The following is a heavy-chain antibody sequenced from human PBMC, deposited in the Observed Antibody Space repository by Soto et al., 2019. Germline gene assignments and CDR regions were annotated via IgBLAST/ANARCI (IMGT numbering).Heavy chain of an antibody. CDR3: VPFPFSSPRCYHDY. V-gene: IGHV3-30*03. D-gene: IGHD2-2*01. Sequence: GGSLRLSCAASGFTFSSYGMHWVRQAPGKGLEWVAVISYDGSNKYYADSVKGRFTIPRDNSKNTLYLQMNSLRAEDTAVYYCVPFPFSSPRCYHDYWGPGTLVTVSS. J-gene: IGHJ4*02. CDR1: GFTFSSYG. CDR2: ISYDGSNK.